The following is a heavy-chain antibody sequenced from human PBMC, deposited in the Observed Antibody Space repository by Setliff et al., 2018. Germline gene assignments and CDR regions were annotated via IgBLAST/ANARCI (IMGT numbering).Heavy chain of an antibody. V-gene: IGHV1-2*02. J-gene: IGHJ4*02. CDR1: GYTFSDYY. Sequence: GASVKVSCKASGYTFSDYYMHWMRQAPGQGPEWMGCINPNTGGTRFAQKFQFGVTMTADKAITTAYMELTRLTSDDTAMYYCARDLLGSQGRTFDLWGQGTLVTVS. CDR3: ARDLLGSQGRTFDL. D-gene: IGHD1-26*01. CDR2: INPNTGGT.